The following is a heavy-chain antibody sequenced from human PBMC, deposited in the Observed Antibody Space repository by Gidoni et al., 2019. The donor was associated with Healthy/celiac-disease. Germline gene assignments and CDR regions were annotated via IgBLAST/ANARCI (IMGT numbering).Heavy chain of an antibody. V-gene: IGHV3-9*01. D-gene: IGHD3-16*01. Sequence: EVQLVESGGGLVQPGRSLRLSCAASGFTFDDYAMHWVRQAPGKGLEWVSGISWNSGSIGYADSVKGRFTISRDNAKNSLYLQMNSLRAEDTALYYCAKGGGGGGAFDIWGQGTMVTVSS. CDR1: GFTFDDYA. CDR2: ISWNSGSI. J-gene: IGHJ3*02. CDR3: AKGGGGGGAFDI.